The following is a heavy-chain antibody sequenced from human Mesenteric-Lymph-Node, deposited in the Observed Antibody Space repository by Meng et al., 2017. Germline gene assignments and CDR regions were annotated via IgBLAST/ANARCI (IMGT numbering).Heavy chain of an antibody. CDR2: MYYYENP. CDR3: ARDMDNRSHFSSRAFDI. D-gene: IGHD2-2*01. J-gene: IGHJ3*02. Sequence: SETLSLTCTVSGGSISSIYYWGWIRQPPGKGLELIGTMYYYENPYYSPSLKSRLTMSVDKSKNQFSLKLSSVTAADTAVYYCARDMDNRSHFSSRAFDIWGQGTMVTVSS. V-gene: IGHV4-39*07. CDR1: GGSISSIYY.